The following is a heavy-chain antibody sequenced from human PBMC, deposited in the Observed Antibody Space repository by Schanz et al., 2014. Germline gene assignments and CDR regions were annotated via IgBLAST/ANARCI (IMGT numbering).Heavy chain of an antibody. Sequence: VQLVESGGSVVQPGRSLRLSCAASGITFSDYAMSWVRQAPGKGLEWVSTIASGGSHTFYADSVTGRFTISGDNSKNTLYLQMNSLRIDDTAFYYCARAPYSTSSLDFWGQGTLVTVSS. CDR2: IASGGSHT. D-gene: IGHD6-6*01. J-gene: IGHJ4*02. CDR1: GITFSDYA. CDR3: ARAPYSTSSLDF. V-gene: IGHV3-23*04.